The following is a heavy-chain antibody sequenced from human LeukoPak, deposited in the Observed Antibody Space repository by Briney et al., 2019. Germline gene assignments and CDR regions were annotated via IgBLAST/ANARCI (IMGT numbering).Heavy chain of an antibody. CDR1: GYRFTYYW. V-gene: IGHV5-51*01. CDR3: ARLPNSGADLTWFDP. CDR2: IYPYDSHT. D-gene: IGHD3-10*01. J-gene: IGHJ5*02. Sequence: GESLEISCEASGYRFTYYWIAWVRQMPGKGLEWMGIIYPYDSHTRYSPSFQGQVIISADKSISTAYLQWSSLKASDGAMYYCARLPNSGADLTWFDPWGQGTLVTVSS.